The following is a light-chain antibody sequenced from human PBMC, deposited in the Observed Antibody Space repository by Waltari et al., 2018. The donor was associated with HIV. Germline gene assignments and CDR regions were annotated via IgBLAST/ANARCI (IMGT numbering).Light chain of an antibody. J-gene: IGKJ4*01. CDR2: GTS. CDR1: QSVTSSY. V-gene: IGKV3-20*01. CDR3: QQYGSSPLT. Sequence: EIVLTQSPGTLSLSPGERAVLSCKTSQSVTSSYLAWYQQKPGQAPRLLIYGTSSRATGIPDRFSGSGSGTDFTLTVSRLEPADFAVYYCQQYGSSPLTFGGGTKVEIK.